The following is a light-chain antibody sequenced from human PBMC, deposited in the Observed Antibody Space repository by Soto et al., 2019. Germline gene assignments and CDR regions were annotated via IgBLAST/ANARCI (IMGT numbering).Light chain of an antibody. CDR2: DAS. Sequence: EIVLTQSPATLSLSPGERATLSCRASQSVSSYFAWYQQKPGQAPRLLIYDASNRATGIPARFSGSGSGTDFTHTISSLEPEDFAVYYCQQRGNWPLTFGQGTKVEIK. V-gene: IGKV3-11*01. CDR3: QQRGNWPLT. CDR1: QSVSSY. J-gene: IGKJ1*01.